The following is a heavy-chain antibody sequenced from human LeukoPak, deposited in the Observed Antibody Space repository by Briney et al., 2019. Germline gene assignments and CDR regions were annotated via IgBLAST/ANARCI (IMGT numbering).Heavy chain of an antibody. J-gene: IGHJ3*02. D-gene: IGHD1-26*01. V-gene: IGHV3-72*01. CDR2: TRNKANSYTT. Sequence: LSLTCTVSGGSISSSSYYWGWVRQAPGKGLEWVGRTRNKANSYTTEYAASVKGRFTISRDDSKNSLYLQMNSLKTEDTAVYYCARVVVGATDAFDIWGQGTMVTVSS. CDR1: GGSISSSSYY. CDR3: ARVVVGATDAFDI.